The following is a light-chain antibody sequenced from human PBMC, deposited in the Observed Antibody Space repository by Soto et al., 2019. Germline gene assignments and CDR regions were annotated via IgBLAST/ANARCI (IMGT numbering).Light chain of an antibody. Sequence: DIQMTQSPSTLSASVGDRVTITCRASQTINTWLAWYQHKPGKAPKLLIYRASNLVSGVPSRFSGSGSGTEFTLTISSLQPDDFSIYYCQQYETYSGTFGPGTKVDI. V-gene: IGKV1-5*03. CDR2: RAS. J-gene: IGKJ3*01. CDR1: QTINTW. CDR3: QQYETYSGT.